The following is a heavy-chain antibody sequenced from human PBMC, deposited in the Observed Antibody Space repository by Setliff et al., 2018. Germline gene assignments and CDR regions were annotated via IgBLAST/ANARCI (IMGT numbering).Heavy chain of an antibody. V-gene: IGHV3-7*01. Sequence: GESLRLSCTASGLSYTNDWVSWVRQAPGKGLEWLASINPHGSEKYYADSVKGRFTISRDNAKNSLSLQMNNLRTEDTAVYYCFGAGTCSYWGQGTLVTVSS. CDR3: FGAGTCSY. CDR2: INPHGSEK. D-gene: IGHD3-10*01. J-gene: IGHJ4*02. CDR1: GLSYTNDW.